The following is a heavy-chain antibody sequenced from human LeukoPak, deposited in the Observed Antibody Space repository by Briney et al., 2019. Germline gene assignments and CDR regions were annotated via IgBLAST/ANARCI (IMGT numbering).Heavy chain of an antibody. CDR1: GFTLSSYE. J-gene: IGHJ3*02. D-gene: IGHD6-13*01. CDR3: ARIGYSNWGDALDI. Sequence: GGSLRLSCAASGFTLSSYEMNWVRQAPGKGLEWISYISDSGSTTYYADSVKGRFPISRDNAKNSLYLQMNSLRAEDTAVYYCARIGYSNWGDALDIWGQGTMVTASS. V-gene: IGHV3-48*03. CDR2: ISDSGSTT.